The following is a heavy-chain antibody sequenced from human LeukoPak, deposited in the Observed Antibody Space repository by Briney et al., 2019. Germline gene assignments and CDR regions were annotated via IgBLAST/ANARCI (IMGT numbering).Heavy chain of an antibody. CDR3: AREPGSSWYDGDY. Sequence: GASVKVSCKASGYTFTGYYMYWVRQAPGQGLEWMGWINPNSGGTNYAQKFQGRVTMTRDMSISTAYMELSSLRSDYTAVYYCAREPGSSWYDGDYWGQGTLVTVSS. J-gene: IGHJ4*02. V-gene: IGHV1-2*02. CDR2: INPNSGGT. D-gene: IGHD6-13*01. CDR1: GYTFTGYY.